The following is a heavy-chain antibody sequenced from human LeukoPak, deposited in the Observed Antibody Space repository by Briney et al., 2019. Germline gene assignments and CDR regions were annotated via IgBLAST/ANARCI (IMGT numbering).Heavy chain of an antibody. V-gene: IGHV3-73*01. D-gene: IGHD5-12*01. CDR3: TSLGGYPDY. CDR2: IRSKANSYAT. J-gene: IGHJ4*02. CDR1: GFTFSGSA. Sequence: GGSLRLSCAASGFTFSGSAMQWVRQASGKGLEWVGRIRSKANSYATAYAASVKGRFTISRDASKNTAYLQMNSLKTEDTAVYYCTSLGGYPDYWGQGTLVTVSS.